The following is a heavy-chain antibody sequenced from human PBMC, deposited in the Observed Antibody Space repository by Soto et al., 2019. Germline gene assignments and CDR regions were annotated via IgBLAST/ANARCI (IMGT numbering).Heavy chain of an antibody. Sequence: GASVKVSCKASGYTFISXDINWVRQATGQGLEWMGWMNPNSGNTGYAQKFQGRVTMTRNTSISAAYLQWSSLQASDTATYYCARSLVNGTYEAFDIWGQGTMVTVSS. CDR3: ARSLVNGTYEAFDI. V-gene: IGHV1-8*01. CDR2: MNPNSGNT. J-gene: IGHJ3*02. CDR1: GYTFISXD. D-gene: IGHD6-13*01.